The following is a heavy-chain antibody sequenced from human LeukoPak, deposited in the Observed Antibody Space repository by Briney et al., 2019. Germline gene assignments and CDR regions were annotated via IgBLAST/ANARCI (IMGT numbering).Heavy chain of an antibody. J-gene: IGHJ5*02. D-gene: IGHD3-3*01. V-gene: IGHV4-61*02. CDR3: AGTVFGVTYNWFDP. CDR1: GASISSGSYF. CDR2: FHTSGGT. Sequence: PSQTLSLTCTVSGASISSGSYFWSWLRQPAGKALEWIGRFHTSGGTNYTPSLERRVTISVETSKKQFSLKLTSVPAAHTAGYYCAGTVFGVTYNWFDPWGEGTLVTVSS.